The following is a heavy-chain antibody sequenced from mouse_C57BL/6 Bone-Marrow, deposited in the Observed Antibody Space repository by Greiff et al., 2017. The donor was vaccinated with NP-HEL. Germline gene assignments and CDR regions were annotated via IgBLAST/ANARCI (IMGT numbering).Heavy chain of an antibody. Sequence: VQLQQPGAELVKPGASVKLSCKASGYTFTSYWMHWVKQRPGRGLEWIGRIDPNSGGTKYNEKFKSKATLTVDKPSSTAYMQLSSLTSEDSAVYDCAGMYSGSSYAWFAYWGQGTLVTVSA. D-gene: IGHD1-1*01. J-gene: IGHJ3*01. CDR2: IDPNSGGT. CDR1: GYTFTSYW. V-gene: IGHV1-72*01. CDR3: AGMYSGSSYAWFAY.